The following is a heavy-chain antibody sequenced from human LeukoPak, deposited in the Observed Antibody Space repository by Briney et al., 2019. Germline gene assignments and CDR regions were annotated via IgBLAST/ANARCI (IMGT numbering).Heavy chain of an antibody. CDR2: ISGSSSGSTSII. CDR3: AKDKVNRGHWYFDL. D-gene: IGHD1/OR15-1a*01. Sequence: PGGSLRLSCEFSGLIFSTYAMNWVRQAPGKGLEWISYISGSSSGSTSIIHYADSVKGRFTISRDNAKNSLYLQMNSLRAEDTALYYCAKDKVNRGHWYFDLWGRGTLVTVSS. CDR1: GLIFSTYA. J-gene: IGHJ2*01. V-gene: IGHV3-48*04.